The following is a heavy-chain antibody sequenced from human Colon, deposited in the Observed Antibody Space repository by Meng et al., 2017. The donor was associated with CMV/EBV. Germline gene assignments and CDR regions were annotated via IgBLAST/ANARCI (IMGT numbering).Heavy chain of an antibody. D-gene: IGHD6-13*01. CDR2: ISTDGATT. V-gene: IGHV3-74*01. CDR3: AKLLRGQQLIREGEFDY. J-gene: IGHJ4*02. Sequence: GESLKISCEGSGFRFGTFYMHWVRQAPGKGLEWVARISTDGATTTFAESVKGRFSVSRDNAKNTMYLQMNSLRAEDTAVYYCAKLLRGQQLIREGEFDYWGQGTLVTVSS. CDR1: GFRFGTFY.